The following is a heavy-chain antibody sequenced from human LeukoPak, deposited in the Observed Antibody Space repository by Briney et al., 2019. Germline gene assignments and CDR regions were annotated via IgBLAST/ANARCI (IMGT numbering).Heavy chain of an antibody. D-gene: IGHD2-2*01. Sequence: GGSLRLSRAASGFTFSSYAMSWVRQAPGKGLEWVSAISGSGGSTYYADSVKGRFTISRDNSKNTLYLQMKSLRAEDTAVYYCAKRDQLPHFDYWGQGTLVTVSS. CDR1: GFTFSSYA. CDR3: AKRDQLPHFDY. V-gene: IGHV3-23*01. J-gene: IGHJ4*02. CDR2: ISGSGGST.